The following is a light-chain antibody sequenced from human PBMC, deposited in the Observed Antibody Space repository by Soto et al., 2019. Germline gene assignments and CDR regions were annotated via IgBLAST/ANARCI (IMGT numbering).Light chain of an antibody. V-gene: IGKV1-5*03. CDR1: QSISSW. J-gene: IGKJ4*01. Sequence: DIQMTQSPSTLSASVGDRVTITCRASQSISSWLAWYQQKPGKAPKLLIYQASSLQSGVPSRFSGSGSETDFTLTISSLQPEDFATYSCQQLNTYPVTFGGGTKVDI. CDR2: QAS. CDR3: QQLNTYPVT.